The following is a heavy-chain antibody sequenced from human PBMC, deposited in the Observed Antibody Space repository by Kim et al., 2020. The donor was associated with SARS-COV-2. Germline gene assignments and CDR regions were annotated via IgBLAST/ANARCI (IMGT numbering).Heavy chain of an antibody. V-gene: IGHV3-13*04. CDR2: IGTAGDT. J-gene: IGHJ3*02. CDR3: ARRGRGDAFDI. D-gene: IGHD3-10*01. Sequence: GSLRLSCAASGFTFSSYDMHWVCQATGKGLEWVSAIGTAGDTYYPGSVKGRFTISRANAKNSLYLQMNSLRAGDTAVYYCARRGRGDAFDIWGQGTMVTVSS. CDR1: GFTFSSYD.